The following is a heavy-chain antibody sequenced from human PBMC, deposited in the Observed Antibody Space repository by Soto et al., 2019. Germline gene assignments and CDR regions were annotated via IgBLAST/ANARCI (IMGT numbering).Heavy chain of an antibody. CDR3: ARGVHYDILTGYYQSDYYYYMDV. J-gene: IGHJ6*03. Sequence: SETLSLTCTFSGCSISSYYWSLIRQPPGKGLEWIGYIYYSGSTNYNPSLKSRVTISVDTSKNQFSLKLSSVTAADTAVYYCARGVHYDILTGYYQSDYYYYMDVWGKGTTVTVSS. V-gene: IGHV4-59*08. CDR2: IYYSGST. CDR1: GCSISSYY. D-gene: IGHD3-9*01.